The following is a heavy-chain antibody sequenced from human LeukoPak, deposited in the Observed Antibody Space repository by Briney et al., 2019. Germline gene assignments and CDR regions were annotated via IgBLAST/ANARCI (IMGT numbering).Heavy chain of an antibody. CDR3: ARDIHDY. Sequence: GGSLRLSCAASGFTFSSYWMSWVRQAPGKGLEWVANIKQDGCERYYVDSVEGRFTISRDNSENSLYLQMNSLRAEDTAVYYCARDIHDYWGQGTLVTVSS. CDR1: GFTFSSYW. J-gene: IGHJ4*02. V-gene: IGHV3-7*01. CDR2: IKQDGCER.